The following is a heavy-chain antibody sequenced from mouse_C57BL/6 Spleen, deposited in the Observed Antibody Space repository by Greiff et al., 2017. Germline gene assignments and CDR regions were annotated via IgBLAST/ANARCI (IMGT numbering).Heavy chain of an antibody. CDR3: ALWFYAMDY. V-gene: IGHV3-6*01. J-gene: IGHJ4*01. Sequence: EVQLVESGPGLVKPSQSLSLTCSVTGYSITSGYYWNWIRQFPGNKLEWMGYISYDGSNNYNPSLKNRISITRDTSKNQCFLKLNSVTTEDTATYYCALWFYAMDYWGQGTSVTVSS. D-gene: IGHD2-2*01. CDR1: GYSITSGYY. CDR2: ISYDGSN.